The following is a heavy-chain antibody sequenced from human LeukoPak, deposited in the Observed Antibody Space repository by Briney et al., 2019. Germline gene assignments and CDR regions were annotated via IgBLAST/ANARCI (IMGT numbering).Heavy chain of an antibody. D-gene: IGHD2-2*01. CDR2: IIGGAGST. V-gene: IGHV3-23*01. CDR3: AHGTMYQLDS. Sequence: DPGGSLRLSCAASGFPFSTYWMSWVRQAPGKGLEWVSGIIGGAGSTYYADSVRGRFTISGDNSKNTLYLQMNSLRADDTAVYYCAHGTMYQLDSWGQGTLVTVSS. J-gene: IGHJ4*02. CDR1: GFPFSTYW.